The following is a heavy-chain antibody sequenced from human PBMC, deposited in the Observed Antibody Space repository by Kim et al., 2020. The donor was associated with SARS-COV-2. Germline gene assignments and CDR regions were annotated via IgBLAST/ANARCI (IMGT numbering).Heavy chain of an antibody. V-gene: IGHV4-39*01. CDR2: IYYSGST. D-gene: IGHD2-15*01. J-gene: IGHJ5*02. Sequence: SESLSLTCTVSGGSISSSSYYWGWIRQPPGKGLEWIGSIYYSGSTYYNPSLKSRVTISVDTSKNQFSLKLSSVTAADTAVYYCARQGCSGGSCPHNWFDPWGQGTLVTVSS. CDR1: GGSISSSSYY. CDR3: ARQGCSGGSCPHNWFDP.